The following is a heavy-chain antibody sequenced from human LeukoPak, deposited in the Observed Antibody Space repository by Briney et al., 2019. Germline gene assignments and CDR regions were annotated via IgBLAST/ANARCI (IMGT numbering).Heavy chain of an antibody. V-gene: IGHV3-15*01. D-gene: IGHD5-18*01. J-gene: IGHJ4*02. CDR1: GFSFSNAW. Sequence: GGSLRLSCAASGFSFSNAWMSWVRQAPGKGLEWVGHIKSKTDGGTTDYAAPVKGRFIISRDDSKNTLYLQMNSLRTEDTAVYYCTTDRSYGYFDYWGQGTLVTVSS. CDR3: TTDRSYGYFDY. CDR2: IKSKTDGGTT.